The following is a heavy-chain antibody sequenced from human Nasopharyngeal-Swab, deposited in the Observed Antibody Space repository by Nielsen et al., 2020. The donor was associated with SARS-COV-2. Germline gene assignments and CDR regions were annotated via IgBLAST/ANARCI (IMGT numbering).Heavy chain of an antibody. CDR2: IYYSGST. Sequence: WIRQPPGKGLEWIGYIYYSGSTNYNPSLKSRVNISVDTSKNQFSLKLSSVTAADTAVYYCATAANYDILTGYYSYYYYMDVWGKGTTVTVSS. V-gene: IGHV4-59*01. CDR3: ATAANYDILTGYYSYYYYMDV. D-gene: IGHD3-9*01. J-gene: IGHJ6*03.